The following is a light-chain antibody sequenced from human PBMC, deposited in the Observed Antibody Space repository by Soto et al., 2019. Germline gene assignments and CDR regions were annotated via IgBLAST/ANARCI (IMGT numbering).Light chain of an antibody. CDR2: DAS. J-gene: IGKJ1*01. CDR3: HQHGGSPDT. V-gene: IGKV3-11*01. CDR1: QSVSSY. Sequence: EIVLTQSPATLSLSPGERATLSCRASQSVSSYLAWYQQKPGQAPRLLIYDASKRATGIPDRFSGSGSGTEFILTISGLEPEDSGIYHCHQHGGSPDTFGQGTKVEIK.